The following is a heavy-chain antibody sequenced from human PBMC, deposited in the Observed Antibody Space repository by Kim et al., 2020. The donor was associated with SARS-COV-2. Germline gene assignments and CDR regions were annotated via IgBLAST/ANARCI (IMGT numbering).Heavy chain of an antibody. CDR2: IYTSGST. V-gene: IGHV4-4*07. CDR3: ARDRLGTWLLSPEVGYYYYYYMDV. CDR1: GGSISSYY. J-gene: IGHJ6*03. Sequence: SETLSLTCTVSGGSISSYYWSWIRQPAGKGLEWIGRIYTSGSTNYNPSLKSRVTMSVDTSKNQFSLKLSSVTAADTAVYYCARDRLGTWLLSPEVGYYYYYYMDVWGKGTTVTVSS. D-gene: IGHD3-22*01.